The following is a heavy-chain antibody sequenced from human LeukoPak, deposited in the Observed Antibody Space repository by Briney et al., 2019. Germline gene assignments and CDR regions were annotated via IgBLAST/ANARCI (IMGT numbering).Heavy chain of an antibody. J-gene: IGHJ5*02. CDR2: ISAYNGST. D-gene: IGHD6-6*01. Sequence: ASVKVSCKASGYTFTTYGINWVRQAPGQGLEWMGWISAYNGSTNYAQNLQGRVTLTTDTSANTAYMELRSLRSDDTAVYYCARDLIAARPGWFDPWGQGTLVIVSS. V-gene: IGHV1-18*01. CDR1: GYTFTTYG. CDR3: ARDLIAARPGWFDP.